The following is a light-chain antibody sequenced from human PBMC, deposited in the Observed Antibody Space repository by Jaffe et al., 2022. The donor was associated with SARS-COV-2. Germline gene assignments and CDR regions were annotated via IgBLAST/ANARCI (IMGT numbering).Light chain of an antibody. V-gene: IGLV3-19*01. CDR1: SLRSYY. J-gene: IGLJ2*01. CDR3: MYRDNSGNRI. Sequence: SSELTQDPAVSVALGQTVRITCQGDSLRSYYATWYQQKPGQAPILVIYGKNNRPSEIPDRFSGSSSGDTASLTITGAQAEDEADYYCMYRDNSGNRIFGGGTKLTVL. CDR2: GKN.